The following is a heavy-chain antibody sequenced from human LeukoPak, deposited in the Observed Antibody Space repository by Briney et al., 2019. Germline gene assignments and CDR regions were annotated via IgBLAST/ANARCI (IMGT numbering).Heavy chain of an antibody. Sequence: SETLSLTCTVSGGSISSGGYYWSWIRQHPGKGLEWIGYIYNSGSTYYNPSLKSRVTISVDTSKNQFSLKLSSVTAADTAVYYCATNLIAVAGTFDYWGQGTLVTVSS. CDR3: ATNLIAVAGTFDY. V-gene: IGHV4-31*03. J-gene: IGHJ4*02. CDR1: GGSISSGGYY. CDR2: IYNSGST. D-gene: IGHD6-19*01.